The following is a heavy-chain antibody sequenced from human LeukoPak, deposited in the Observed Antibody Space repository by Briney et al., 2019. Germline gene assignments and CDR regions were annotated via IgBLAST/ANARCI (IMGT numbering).Heavy chain of an antibody. Sequence: GESLKISCKGSGXIFTNYCIAWVRQMPGKGLECLGIIYPGDSDTRYSPSFQGQVTISADKSISTAYLQWSSLKASDTAMYYCARVMVRGVTPAFDIWGQGTMVTVSS. CDR2: IYPGDSDT. CDR3: ARVMVRGVTPAFDI. CDR1: GXIFTNYC. D-gene: IGHD3-10*01. J-gene: IGHJ3*02. V-gene: IGHV5-51*01.